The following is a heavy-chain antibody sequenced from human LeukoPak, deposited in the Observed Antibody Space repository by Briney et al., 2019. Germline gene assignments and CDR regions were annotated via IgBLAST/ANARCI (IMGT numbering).Heavy chain of an antibody. CDR2: ISGSGGST. J-gene: IGHJ4*02. Sequence: GGSLRLSCAVSGFTFSSYAMSWVRQAPGKGLEWVSAISGSGGSTYYADSVKGRFSISRDNSKNTLYLQMNSLRAEDTAVYYCAKGSLVDKDIVVVVAAEFDYWGQGTLVTVSS. V-gene: IGHV3-23*01. CDR1: GFTFSSYA. CDR3: AKGSLVDKDIVVVVAAEFDY. D-gene: IGHD2-15*01.